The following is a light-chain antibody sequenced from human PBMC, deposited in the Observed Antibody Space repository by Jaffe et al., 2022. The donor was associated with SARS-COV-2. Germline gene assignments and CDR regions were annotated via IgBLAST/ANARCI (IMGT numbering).Light chain of an antibody. Sequence: DIQMTQSPSSLSVSVGDRVTITCRASRTVNNFLNWYQQKPGRAPKLLIYAAATLQSGVPARFSGSGSGTDFTLTITSVQPDDFATYYCQQSYNIPLTFGGGTRLEIK. CDR1: RTVNNF. V-gene: IGKV1-39*01. J-gene: IGKJ4*01. CDR2: AAA. CDR3: QQSYNIPLT.